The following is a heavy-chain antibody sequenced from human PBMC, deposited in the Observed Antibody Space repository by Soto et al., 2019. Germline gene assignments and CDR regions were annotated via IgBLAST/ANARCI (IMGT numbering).Heavy chain of an antibody. CDR2: ISSSSSTI. CDR1: GFTFSSYS. Sequence: GVSLRLSCAASGFTFSSYSMNWVRQAPGKGLEWVSYISSSSSTIYYADSVKGRFTISRDNAKNSLYLQMNSLGDEDTAVYYCARDGGPGYSYGYLTRGLDYYYGMDVWGQGTTVTVSS. J-gene: IGHJ6*02. D-gene: IGHD5-18*01. CDR3: ARDGGPGYSYGYLTRGLDYYYGMDV. V-gene: IGHV3-48*02.